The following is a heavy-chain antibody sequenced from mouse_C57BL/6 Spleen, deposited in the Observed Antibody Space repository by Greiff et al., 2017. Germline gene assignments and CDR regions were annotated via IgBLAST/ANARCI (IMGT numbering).Heavy chain of an antibody. J-gene: IGHJ4*01. D-gene: IGHD4-1*01. CDR3: ARLSGTDYAMDY. CDR2: IDPSDSYT. V-gene: IGHV1-69*01. Sequence: QVQLQQSGAELVMPGASVKLSCKASGYTFTSYWMHWVKQRPGQGLEWIGEIDPSDSYTNYNQKFKGKSTLTVDKSSSTAYMQLSSLTAEDSAVYYCARLSGTDYAMDYWGQGTSVTVSS. CDR1: GYTFTSYW.